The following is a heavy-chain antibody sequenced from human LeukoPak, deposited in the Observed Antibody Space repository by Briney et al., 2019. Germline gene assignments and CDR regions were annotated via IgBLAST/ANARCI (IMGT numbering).Heavy chain of an antibody. CDR2: IHYIGDT. J-gene: IGHJ4*02. CDR3: ARVRDDYFFDY. CDR1: GDSISTSGYY. Sequence: SETLSLTCTVSGDSISTSGYYWSWIRQHPGTGLEWIAYIHYIGDTYYNPSLESRVTMSVDTSSNQFSLNVASVTAADTAIYYCARVRDDYFFDYWGQGILVTVSS. V-gene: IGHV4-31*03. D-gene: IGHD3-3*01.